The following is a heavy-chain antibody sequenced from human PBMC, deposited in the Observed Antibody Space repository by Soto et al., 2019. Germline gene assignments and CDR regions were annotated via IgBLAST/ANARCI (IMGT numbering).Heavy chain of an antibody. V-gene: IGHV4-34*01. J-gene: IGHJ5*02. D-gene: IGHD3-16*01. CDR2: INHSGST. Sequence: SETLSLTCAVYGGSFSGYYWSWIRQPPGKGLEWIGEINHSGSTNYNPSLKSRVTISVDTSKNQFSLKLSSVTAADTAVYYCARRGRIQIYWFDPWGQGTLVTVSS. CDR3: ARRGRIQIYWFDP. CDR1: GGSFSGYY.